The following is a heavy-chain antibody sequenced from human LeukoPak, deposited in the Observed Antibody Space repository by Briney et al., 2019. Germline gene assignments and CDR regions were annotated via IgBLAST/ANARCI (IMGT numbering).Heavy chain of an antibody. CDR3: ARGAAKRWFDP. J-gene: IGHJ5*02. Sequence: SETLSLTCAVYGGSFSGYYWSWIRQPPGKGLEWIGEINHSGSTNYNPSLKSRVTISVDTSKNQFFLKLSSVTAADTAVYYCARGAAKRWFDPWGQGTLVTVSS. V-gene: IGHV4-34*01. CDR2: INHSGST. CDR1: GGSFSGYY. D-gene: IGHD6-25*01.